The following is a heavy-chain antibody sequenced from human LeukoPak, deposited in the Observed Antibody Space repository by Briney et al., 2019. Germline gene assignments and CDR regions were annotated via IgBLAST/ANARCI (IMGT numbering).Heavy chain of an antibody. J-gene: IGHJ6*03. D-gene: IGHD3-3*01. Sequence: GGSLRLSCAASGFTFSSYAMHWVRQAPGKGLEWVAVISYDGSNKYYADSVKGRFTISRDNSNNTLSLQMNSLRAEDTAVYYCAKDGGGTIFGMVIILHYMDVWGKGTTVTVSS. V-gene: IGHV3-30*04. CDR1: GFTFSSYA. CDR3: AKDGGGTIFGMVIILHYMDV. CDR2: ISYDGSNK.